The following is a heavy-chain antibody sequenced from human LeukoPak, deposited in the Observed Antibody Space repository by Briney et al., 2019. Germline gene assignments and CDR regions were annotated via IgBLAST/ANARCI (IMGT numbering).Heavy chain of an antibody. CDR1: GGSISSSSYY. D-gene: IGHD2-2*01. V-gene: IGHV4-39*01. Sequence: SETLSLTCTVSGGSISSSSYYWGWIRQPPGKGLEWIGSIYYSGSTYYNPSLKSRVTISVDTSKNQFSLKLSSVTAADTAVYYCARTLYCSSTSCSDYWGQGTLVTVSS. CDR3: ARTLYCSSTSCSDY. J-gene: IGHJ4*02. CDR2: IYYSGST.